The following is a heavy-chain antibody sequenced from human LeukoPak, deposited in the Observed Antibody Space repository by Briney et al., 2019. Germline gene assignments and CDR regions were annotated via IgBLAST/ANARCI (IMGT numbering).Heavy chain of an antibody. CDR1: GYSFTDYY. V-gene: IGHV1-2*02. D-gene: IGHD3-10*01. J-gene: IGHJ4*02. Sequence: ASVKVSCKASGYSFTDYYMHWVRQAPGQGLEWMGWINPNSGGTNYAQKFQGRATMTRDTSISTAYMELNRLRSDDTAVYYCTRDYYYGSGSYYNPTDYWGQGTLVTVSS. CDR2: INPNSGGT. CDR3: TRDYYYGSGSYYNPTDY.